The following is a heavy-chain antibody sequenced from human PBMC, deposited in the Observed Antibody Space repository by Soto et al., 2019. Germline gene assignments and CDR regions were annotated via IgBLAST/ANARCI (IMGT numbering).Heavy chain of an antibody. Sequence: SETLSLTCTVSGGSISSSSYYWGWIRQPPGKGLEWIGSIYYSGSTYYNPSLKSRVTISVDTSKNQFSLKLSSVTAADTAVYFCARQVAYDYVWGSPEYYFDYWGQGTLVTVSS. CDR2: IYYSGST. D-gene: IGHD3-16*01. CDR3: ARQVAYDYVWGSPEYYFDY. J-gene: IGHJ4*02. V-gene: IGHV4-39*01. CDR1: GGSISSSSYY.